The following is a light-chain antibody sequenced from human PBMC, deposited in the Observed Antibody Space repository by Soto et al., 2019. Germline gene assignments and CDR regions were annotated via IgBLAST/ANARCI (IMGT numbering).Light chain of an antibody. J-gene: IGLJ1*01. CDR3: SSYAGSNILYV. CDR1: SSDVGGYNY. Sequence: QSALTQPPSASGSPGQSVTISCTGTSSDVGGYNYVSRYQQHPGKAPKLMIYEVSKRPSGVPDRFSGSKSGNTASLTVFGLQAEDEADYYCSSYAGSNILYVFGTGTKVTVL. CDR2: EVS. V-gene: IGLV2-8*01.